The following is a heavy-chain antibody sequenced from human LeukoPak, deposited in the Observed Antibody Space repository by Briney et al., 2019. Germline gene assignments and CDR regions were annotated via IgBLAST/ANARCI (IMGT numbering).Heavy chain of an antibody. Sequence: GESLKISCKVSGYILTNNWIGWVRQVPGKGLEWMGLIYPGYSDAKYSPSFQGQVTFSVDKSISTAYLQWSSLKASDTAIYYCARQRSGSYFPDLYDYWGQGTLVTVSS. CDR3: ARQRSGSYFPDLYDY. J-gene: IGHJ4*02. V-gene: IGHV5-51*01. CDR1: GYILTNNW. CDR2: IYPGYSDA. D-gene: IGHD1-26*01.